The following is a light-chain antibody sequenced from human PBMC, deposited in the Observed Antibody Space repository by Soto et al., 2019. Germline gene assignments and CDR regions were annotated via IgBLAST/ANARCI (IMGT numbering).Light chain of an antibody. CDR1: QSIDGW. V-gene: IGKV1-5*03. CDR3: QQYNSYT. Sequence: DIQMTQSPSTLSASVGDIVTITCRASQSIDGWLAWYQQKPGKAPNLLIYKASSLESGVPSRFSGSGFGTEFTLTISSLQPDDFATYYCQQYNSYTFGGGTKVEIK. CDR2: KAS. J-gene: IGKJ4*01.